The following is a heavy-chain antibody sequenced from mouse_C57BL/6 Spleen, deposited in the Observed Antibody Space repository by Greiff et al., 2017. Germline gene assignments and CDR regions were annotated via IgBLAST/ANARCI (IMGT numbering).Heavy chain of an antibody. CDR2: IYPRSGNT. CDR1: GYTFTSYG. J-gene: IGHJ1*03. D-gene: IGHD1-1*01. Sequence: QVQLQQSGAELARPGASVTLSCKASGYTFTSYGISWVKQRTGQGLEWIGEIYPRSGNTYYNETFKGKATLTADKSSSTAYMELRSLTSEDSAVYFCARGDYYGSSYYWYFDVWGTGTTVTVSS. V-gene: IGHV1-81*01. CDR3: ARGDYYGSSYYWYFDV.